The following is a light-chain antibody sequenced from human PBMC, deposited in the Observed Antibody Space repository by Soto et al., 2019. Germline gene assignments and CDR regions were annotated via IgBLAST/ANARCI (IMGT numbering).Light chain of an antibody. CDR1: SNDVGGYNL. Sequence: QSALTQPASVFGSPGQSITISCTGTSNDVGGYNLVSWYQHHPGKAPKLMIYEVTRRPSGVSNRFSGSKSGNTASLTISGLQAEDEADYYCCSYEQRSTYVFGTGTKVTVL. J-gene: IGLJ1*01. V-gene: IGLV2-23*02. CDR2: EVT. CDR3: CSYEQRSTYV.